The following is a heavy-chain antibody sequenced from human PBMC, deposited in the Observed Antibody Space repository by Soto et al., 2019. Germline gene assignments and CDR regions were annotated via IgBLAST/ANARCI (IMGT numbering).Heavy chain of an antibody. D-gene: IGHD2-15*01. V-gene: IGHV4-59*01. J-gene: IGHJ4*02. Sequence: QVQLQESGPGLVKPSETLSLTCTVSGGSISSYYWSWIRQPPGKGLEWIGYIYYSGSTNYNPSLNSRVTISVDTSKNQFSLKLSSVTAADTAVYYCARAWGRACDYWGQGTLVTVSS. CDR1: GGSISSYY. CDR2: IYYSGST. CDR3: ARAWGRACDY.